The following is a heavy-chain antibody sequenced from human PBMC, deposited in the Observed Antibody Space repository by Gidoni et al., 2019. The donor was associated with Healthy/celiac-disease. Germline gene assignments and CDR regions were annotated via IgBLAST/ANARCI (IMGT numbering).Heavy chain of an antibody. J-gene: IGHJ3*02. Sequence: QVQLQESGPGLVKPSETLSLICTVSGGSIRSVYWSWSRPPPGKGLEWSGYIYYSGSTNYTPSLKRRVTISVDTSKNQFSLKLSAVTAADTALYYCAGSSWYDAFDIWGQGTMVTVSS. D-gene: IGHD6-13*01. CDR3: AGSSWYDAFDI. CDR2: IYYSGST. V-gene: IGHV4-59*01. CDR1: GGSIRSVY.